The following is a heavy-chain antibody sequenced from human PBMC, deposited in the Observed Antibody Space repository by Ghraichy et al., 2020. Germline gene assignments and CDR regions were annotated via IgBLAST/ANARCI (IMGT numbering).Heavy chain of an antibody. Sequence: SETLSLTCSVSGASISDNSWSWIRQPPGKGLERIGYIYYSGSTNYNPSLKSRVTISVDTSKNQFSLKLNSVIAADTAVYYCSRLMSSSSYTNWFDPWGQGTLVTVSS. J-gene: IGHJ5*02. D-gene: IGHD3-22*01. V-gene: IGHV4-59*01. CDR3: SRLMSSSSYTNWFDP. CDR2: IYYSGST. CDR1: GASISDNS.